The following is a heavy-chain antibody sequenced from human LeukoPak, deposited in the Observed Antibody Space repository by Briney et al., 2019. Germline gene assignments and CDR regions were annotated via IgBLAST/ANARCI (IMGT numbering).Heavy chain of an antibody. D-gene: IGHD4/OR15-4a*01. CDR1: GFTVSSNY. CDR2: IYSGGST. J-gene: IGHJ3*02. Sequence: GGSLRLSCAASGFTVSSNYMSWVRQAPGKGLEWVSVIYSGGSTYYADSVKGRFTISRDNSKNTLYLQMNSLRAVDTAMYYCAKVSLNMVNDAFDIWGQGTMVSVSS. V-gene: IGHV3-66*02. CDR3: AKVSLNMVNDAFDI.